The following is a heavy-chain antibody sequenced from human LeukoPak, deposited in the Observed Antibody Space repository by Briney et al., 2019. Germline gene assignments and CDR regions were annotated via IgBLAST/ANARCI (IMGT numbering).Heavy chain of an antibody. CDR3: ASGYYSGWYIPYY. V-gene: IGHV3-7*01. CDR1: GFTFSTSW. D-gene: IGHD6-19*01. CDR2: IKEDGSEK. J-gene: IGHJ4*02. Sequence: GGSLRLSCAASGFTFSTSWMIWVRPAPGKGLEWVANIKEDGSEKYYVDSVKGRFTISRDNAKNSLYLQINSLRAEDTAVYYCASGYYSGWYIPYYWGEGTLVSVSS.